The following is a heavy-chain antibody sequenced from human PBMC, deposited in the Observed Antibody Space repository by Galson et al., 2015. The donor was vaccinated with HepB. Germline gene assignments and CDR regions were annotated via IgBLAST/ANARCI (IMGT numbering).Heavy chain of an antibody. V-gene: IGHV3-30*03. CDR3: VRDVPTAFLDY. J-gene: IGHJ4*02. CDR2: ISYDGSDK. D-gene: IGHD4-11*01. Sequence: SLRLSCAASGFTFSSYGMHWVRQAPGKGLEWVALISYDGSDKYHADFVEGRFTVSRDNAKNTLFLQMNSLRPEDTAIYYCVRDVPTAFLDYWGQGTQVTVSS. CDR1: GFTFSSYG.